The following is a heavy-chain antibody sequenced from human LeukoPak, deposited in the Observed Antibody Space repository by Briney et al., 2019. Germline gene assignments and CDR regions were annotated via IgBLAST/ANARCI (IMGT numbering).Heavy chain of an antibody. V-gene: IGHV1-69*06. CDR2: IIPIFGTA. CDR3: ARAARDGSYYYYYYYMDV. CDR1: GGTFSSYA. D-gene: IGHD6-25*01. J-gene: IGHJ6*03. Sequence: ASVKVSCKASGGTFSSYAISWVRQAPGQGLEWMGGIIPIFGTANYAQKFQGRVTITADKSASTAYMELSSLRSEDTAVYYCARAARDGSYYYYYYYMDVWGKGTTVTVPS.